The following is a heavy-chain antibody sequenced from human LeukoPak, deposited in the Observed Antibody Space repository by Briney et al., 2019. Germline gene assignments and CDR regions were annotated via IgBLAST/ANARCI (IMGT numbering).Heavy chain of an antibody. CDR1: GFTFSSYG. D-gene: IGHD5-24*01. CDR3: AKMGPMGDGYTRSYYFDY. Sequence: GGSLRLSCAASGFTFSSYGMTWVRQAPGKGLEWVSAISGSGGSTYYADSVKGRFTISRDNSKNTLYLQMNSLRAEDTAVYYCAKMGPMGDGYTRSYYFDYWGQGTLVTVSS. V-gene: IGHV3-23*01. CDR2: ISGSGGST. J-gene: IGHJ4*02.